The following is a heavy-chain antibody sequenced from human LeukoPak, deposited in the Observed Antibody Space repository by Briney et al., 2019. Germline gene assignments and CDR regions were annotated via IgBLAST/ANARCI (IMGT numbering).Heavy chain of an antibody. CDR2: IYHSGST. V-gene: IGHV4-38-2*02. CDR1: GYSISSGYY. J-gene: IGHJ3*02. CDR3: AREGLDSPRVDAFDI. D-gene: IGHD2-2*03. Sequence: SETLSLTCAVSGYSISSGYYWGWIRQPPGKGLEWIGSIYHSGSTYYHPSLKSRDTISVDTSKNQFSLNLSAVTAADTAVYYCAREGLDSPRVDAFDIWGQGTMVTVSS.